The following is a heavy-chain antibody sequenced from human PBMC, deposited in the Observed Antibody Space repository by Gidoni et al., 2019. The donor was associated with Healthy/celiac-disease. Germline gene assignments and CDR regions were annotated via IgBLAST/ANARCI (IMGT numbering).Heavy chain of an antibody. CDR3: ARDYPIAVAGNPLEDYYYGMDV. CDR2: ISAYNGNT. Sequence: QVQLVQSGAEVQKPGASVKVSCKASGYTFTSYGISWVRKAPGQGLEWMGWISAYNGNTNYAQKLQGRVTMTTDTSTSTAYMELRSLRSDDTAVYYCARDYPIAVAGNPLEDYYYGMDVWGQGTTVTVSS. V-gene: IGHV1-18*04. CDR1: GYTFTSYG. D-gene: IGHD6-19*01. J-gene: IGHJ6*02.